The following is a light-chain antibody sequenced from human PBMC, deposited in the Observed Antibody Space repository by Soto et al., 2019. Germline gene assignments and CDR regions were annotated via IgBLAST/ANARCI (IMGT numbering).Light chain of an antibody. CDR2: GAS. CDR1: QSVSSN. V-gene: IGKV3-15*01. CDR3: QQYNNWPGT. Sequence: EIEMTQSPATLSVSPGERATLSCRASQSVSSNLAWYQQKPGQAPRLLIYGASTRATGIPARFSSSGSGTEFTLTISCLQSEDCAVYYCQQYNNWPGTFGQGTKLEIK. J-gene: IGKJ2*01.